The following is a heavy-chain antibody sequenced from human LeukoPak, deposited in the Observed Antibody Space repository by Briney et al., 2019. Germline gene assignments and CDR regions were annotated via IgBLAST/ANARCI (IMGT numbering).Heavy chain of an antibody. D-gene: IGHD2-15*01. CDR2: IIPIFGTA. CDR3: ARAADSSDAFDI. V-gene: IGHV1-69*13. Sequence: EASVKVSCKASGYTFTSNCIHWVRQAPGQGLEWMGGIIPIFGTANYAQKFQGRVTITADESTSTAYMELSSLRSEDTAVYYCARAADSSDAFDIWGQGTMVTVSS. J-gene: IGHJ3*02. CDR1: GYTFTSNC.